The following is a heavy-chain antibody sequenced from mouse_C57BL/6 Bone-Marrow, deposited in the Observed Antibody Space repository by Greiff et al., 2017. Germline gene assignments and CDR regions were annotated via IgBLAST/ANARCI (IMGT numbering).Heavy chain of an antibody. CDR3: ARRGFYADY. CDR2: INPGSGGT. CDR1: GYAFTNYL. V-gene: IGHV1-54*01. D-gene: IGHD2-12*01. J-gene: IGHJ2*01. Sequence: QVQLQQSGAELVRPGTSVKVSCKASGYAFTNYLIEWVKQRPGQGLEWIGVINPGSGGTNYNEKFKGKATLTADKSSSTAYMQLSSLTSEDSAVYFCARRGFYADYWGQGTTLTVSS.